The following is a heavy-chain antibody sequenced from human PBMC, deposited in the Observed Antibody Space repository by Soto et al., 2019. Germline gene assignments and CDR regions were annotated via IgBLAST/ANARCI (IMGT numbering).Heavy chain of an antibody. CDR2: IYWDDDK. J-gene: IGHJ5*02. V-gene: IGHV2-5*02. CDR3: AYTPGRGMVTWFEP. CDR1: GFSLTTSGVG. D-gene: IGHD2-21*02. Sequence: QITLKESGPTRVKPTQTLTLTCTFSGFSLTTSGVGVGWIRQPPGKALEWLAVIYWDDDKRYSPSLKSRLTITKATAENEEGRTRTNKDPVNTATYHCAYTPGRGMVTWFEPWGQGTLVTVSS.